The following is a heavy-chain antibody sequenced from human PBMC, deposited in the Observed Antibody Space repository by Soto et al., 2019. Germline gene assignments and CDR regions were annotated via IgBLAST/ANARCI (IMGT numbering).Heavy chain of an antibody. CDR3: ARVGFDFWSGYYNYYYGMDV. D-gene: IGHD3-3*01. V-gene: IGHV4-4*02. J-gene: IGHJ6*02. Sequence: SETLSLTCAVSGGSISSSNWWNWVRQPPGKGLEWIGEIYHSGSTNYNPSLKSRVTISVDKSKNQFSLKLSSVTAADTAVYYCARVGFDFWSGYYNYYYGMDVWGPGTTVTVSS. CDR1: GGSISSSNW. CDR2: IYHSGST.